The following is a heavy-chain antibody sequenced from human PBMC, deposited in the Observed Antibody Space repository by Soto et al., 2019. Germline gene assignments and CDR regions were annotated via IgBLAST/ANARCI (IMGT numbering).Heavy chain of an antibody. J-gene: IGHJ4*02. CDR3: AKEYSTSFDY. V-gene: IGHV3-23*01. CDR2: ISACGSNT. D-gene: IGHD6-6*01. CDR1: GFSFSNYA. Sequence: LRLSCAASGFSFSNYAMNWVRQAPGKGLEWVSAISACGSNTNYADSVKGRFTISSDNSKNTLYLQMNGLRADDTAVYYCAKEYSTSFDYWGQGTPVTVSS.